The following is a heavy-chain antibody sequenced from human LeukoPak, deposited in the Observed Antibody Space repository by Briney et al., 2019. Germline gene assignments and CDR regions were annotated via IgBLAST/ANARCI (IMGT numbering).Heavy chain of an antibody. D-gene: IGHD3-10*01. CDR1: GYTFTSYG. CDR2: ISAYNGNT. Sequence: ASVKVSCKASGYTFTSYGISWVRQAPGQGLEWMGWISAYNGNTNYAQKLQGRVTMTTDTSTSTAYMELRSLRSDDTAVCYCARDGPWFGPPQKNWFDPWGQGTLVTVSS. V-gene: IGHV1-18*01. CDR3: ARDGPWFGPPQKNWFDP. J-gene: IGHJ5*02.